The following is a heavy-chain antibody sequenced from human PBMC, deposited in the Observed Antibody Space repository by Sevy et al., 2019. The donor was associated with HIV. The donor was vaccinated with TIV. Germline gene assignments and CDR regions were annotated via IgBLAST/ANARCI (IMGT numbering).Heavy chain of an antibody. Sequence: GGSLRLSCAASGFTFSNAWMNWVRQAPGKGLEWVGRIKSKTDGGTTDYAAPVKGRFTISRDDSKNTLYLQMNSLKTEGTAVYYCTTANPLCSGGSCYFLFSFDYWGQGTLVTVSS. D-gene: IGHD2-15*01. CDR2: IKSKTDGGTT. V-gene: IGHV3-15*07. J-gene: IGHJ4*02. CDR3: TTANPLCSGGSCYFLFSFDY. CDR1: GFTFSNAW.